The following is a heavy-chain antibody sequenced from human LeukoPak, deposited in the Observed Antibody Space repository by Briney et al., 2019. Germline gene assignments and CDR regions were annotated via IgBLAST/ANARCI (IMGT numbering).Heavy chain of an antibody. J-gene: IGHJ4*02. Sequence: GGSLRLSCAASGFTFDDYGMSWVRQAPGKGLEWVSGINWNGGSTGYADSVKGRFTISRDNAKNSLYLQMNSLRAEDTALYYCARGYCSGGSRYPPDYWGQGTLVTVSS. CDR2: INWNGGST. D-gene: IGHD2-15*01. CDR3: ARGYCSGGSRYPPDY. V-gene: IGHV3-20*04. CDR1: GFTFDDYG.